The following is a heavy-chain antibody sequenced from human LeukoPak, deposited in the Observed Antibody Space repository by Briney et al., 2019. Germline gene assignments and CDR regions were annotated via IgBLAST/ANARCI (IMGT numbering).Heavy chain of an antibody. CDR2: INPNSGGT. V-gene: IGHV1-2*02. Sequence: ASVKVSCKASGYTFTGYYMHWVRQAPGQGLEWMGWINPNSGGTNYAQKLQGRVTMTTDTSTSTAYMELRSLRSDDTAVYYCARGISVVATGDYWGQGTLVTVSS. D-gene: IGHD6-19*01. J-gene: IGHJ4*02. CDR1: GYTFTGYY. CDR3: ARGISVVATGDY.